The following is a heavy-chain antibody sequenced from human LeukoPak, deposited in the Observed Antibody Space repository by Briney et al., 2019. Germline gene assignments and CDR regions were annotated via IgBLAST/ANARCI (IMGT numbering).Heavy chain of an antibody. CDR3: TKSYIYGFDY. D-gene: IGHD5-18*01. CDR1: GFTFSNYG. CDR2: IHYDGSDK. Sequence: QPGGSLRLSRAASGFTFSNYGMHWVRQAPGKGLEWVAFIHYDGSDKYYADSVKGRFTISRDNSKNTLHLQMNSLSPEDMAVYYCTKSYIYGFDYWGQGTLVTVSS. J-gene: IGHJ4*02. V-gene: IGHV3-30*02.